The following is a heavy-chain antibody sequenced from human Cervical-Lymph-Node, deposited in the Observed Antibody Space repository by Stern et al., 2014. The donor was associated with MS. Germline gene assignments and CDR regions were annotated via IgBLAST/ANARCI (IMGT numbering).Heavy chain of an antibody. D-gene: IGHD1-20*01. Sequence: EVQLVESGAEVKKPGESLKISCKGSGYSFTSYWIGWVRQMPGKGLEWMGVIYPGDSDTRYSPSFQGQVPISADKSISTAYLQWSSLKASDTAMYYCARQDYNWNDDYYYGMDVWGQGTTVTVSS. CDR2: IYPGDSDT. V-gene: IGHV5-51*01. CDR3: ARQDYNWNDDYYYGMDV. J-gene: IGHJ6*02. CDR1: GYSFTSYW.